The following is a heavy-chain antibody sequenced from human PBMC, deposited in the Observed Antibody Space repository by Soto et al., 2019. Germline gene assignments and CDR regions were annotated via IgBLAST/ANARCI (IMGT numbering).Heavy chain of an antibody. V-gene: IGHV1-3*01. Sequence: QVQLVQSGAEVKKPGASVKVSCKASGYTFTSYAMHWVRQAPGQRLEWMGWINAGNGNTKYSQKFQGRVTITRDTSASTAYMELSSLRSEDTAVYYCARRSLVRGANGYYGMDVWGQGTTVTVSS. CDR3: ARRSLVRGANGYYGMDV. CDR1: GYTFTSYA. J-gene: IGHJ6*02. CDR2: INAGNGNT. D-gene: IGHD3-10*01.